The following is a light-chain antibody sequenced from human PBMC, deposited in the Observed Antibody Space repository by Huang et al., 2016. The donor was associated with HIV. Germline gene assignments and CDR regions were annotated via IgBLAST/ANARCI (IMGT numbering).Light chain of an antibody. J-gene: IGKJ1*01. Sequence: AIRITQSPLSLSASTGDKVSITCRASQDINTYLAWYQQKPGKPPSLLIYATSTLQSWVPSRFSGSGSGTDFTLTITHLQSEDFATYYCQQYYSFPLTFGQGSQVEV. CDR3: QQYYSFPLT. CDR2: ATS. V-gene: IGKV1-8*01. CDR1: QDINTY.